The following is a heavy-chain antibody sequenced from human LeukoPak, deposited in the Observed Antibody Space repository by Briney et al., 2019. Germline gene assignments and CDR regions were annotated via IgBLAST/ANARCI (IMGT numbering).Heavy chain of an antibody. D-gene: IGHD6-19*01. CDR1: GYTFTSHA. CDR2: INTNTGNP. V-gene: IGHV7-4-1*02. Sequence: ASVKVSCKASGYTFTSHAMNWVRQAPGQGLEWMGWINTNTGNPTYAQGFTGRFVFSLDTSVSTAYLQISSLKAEDTAVYYCGTKQWLVWDAFDIWGQGTMVTVSS. CDR3: GTKQWLVWDAFDI. J-gene: IGHJ3*02.